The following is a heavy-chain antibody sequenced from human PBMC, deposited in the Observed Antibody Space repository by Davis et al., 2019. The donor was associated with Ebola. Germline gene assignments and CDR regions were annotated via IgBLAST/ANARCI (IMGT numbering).Heavy chain of an antibody. V-gene: IGHV1-69*06. J-gene: IGHJ4*02. CDR3: ARGKKYGGPTDY. CDR1: GYTFTSYG. D-gene: IGHD4-23*01. CDR2: IIPIFGTA. Sequence: SVKVPCKASGYTFTSYGISWVRHAPGQGLEWMGGIIPIFGTANYAQKFQGRFTITADKSPSTVYLERSSLRSEDTAVYYCARGKKYGGPTDYWGQGTLVTVSS.